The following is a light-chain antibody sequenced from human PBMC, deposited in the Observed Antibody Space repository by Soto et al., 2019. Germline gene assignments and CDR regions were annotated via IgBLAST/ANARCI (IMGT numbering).Light chain of an antibody. CDR1: QRIVNF. V-gene: IGKV1-39*01. Sequence: DIPMTQSPSSLSASIGDRVTITCRASQRIVNFVNWYQQKSGQAPKVLIYAASTLQTGVPSRFSGNGSGTEFTLTVRNLQPEDFATYYCQQTYGAPLSFGGGTKVEIK. CDR2: AAS. J-gene: IGKJ4*01. CDR3: QQTYGAPLS.